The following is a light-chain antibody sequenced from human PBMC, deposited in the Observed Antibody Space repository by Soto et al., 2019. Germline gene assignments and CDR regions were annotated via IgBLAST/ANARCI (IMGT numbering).Light chain of an antibody. CDR2: AAS. CDR3: QKYNSAPPT. CDR1: QAISIY. J-gene: IGKJ1*01. Sequence: DIQMTQSPSSLSTSVGDRVTITCRASQAISIYLAWYQQKPGKVPKLLIYAASTLQSGVPSRFSGSGSGTDFTLTISSLQPEDVATYHCQKYNSAPPTFGQGTKVEIK. V-gene: IGKV1-27*01.